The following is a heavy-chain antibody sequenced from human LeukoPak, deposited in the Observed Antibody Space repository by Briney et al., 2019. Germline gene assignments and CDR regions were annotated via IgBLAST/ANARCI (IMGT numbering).Heavy chain of an antibody. CDR2: IYHDGST. CDR3: VRDPPDY. CDR1: GYPISSCAY. V-gene: IGHV4-38-2*02. Sequence: SETLSLTGSFFGYPISSCAYWGWLPQLPGKGLEWIGCIYHDGSTYYNPSLKSPFNISVDTYKNQFSLKLTSVTATDTDVYYCVRDPPDYWGQGTLVTVSS. J-gene: IGHJ4*02.